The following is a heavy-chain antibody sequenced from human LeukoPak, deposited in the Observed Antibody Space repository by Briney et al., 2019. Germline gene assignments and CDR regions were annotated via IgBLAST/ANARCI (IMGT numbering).Heavy chain of an antibody. Sequence: GGSLRLSCAASGFTFSSYSMSWVRQAPGKGLECVSVIYSGGNTYYADSVKGRFTISRDNSKNTLYLQMNSLRAEDTAVYYCARKTDSGGQGDYWGPGTLVTVSS. D-gene: IGHD3-22*01. CDR1: GFTFSSYS. J-gene: IGHJ4*02. V-gene: IGHV3-66*01. CDR3: ARKTDSGGQGDY. CDR2: IYSGGNT.